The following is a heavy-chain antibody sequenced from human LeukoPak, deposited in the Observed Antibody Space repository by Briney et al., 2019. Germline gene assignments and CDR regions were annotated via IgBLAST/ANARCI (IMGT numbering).Heavy chain of an antibody. Sequence: PSQTLSLTCTVSGGSISTYYWSWIRQPPGKGLEWIGYIYYSGSTNYNPSLKSRVTISLDTSKNQFSLKLNSVTAADTAMYYCARSFSPNYYDLLDYWGQGTLVTVSS. J-gene: IGHJ4*02. CDR2: IYYSGST. CDR3: ARSFSPNYYDLLDY. D-gene: IGHD3-22*01. CDR1: GGSISTYY. V-gene: IGHV4-59*01.